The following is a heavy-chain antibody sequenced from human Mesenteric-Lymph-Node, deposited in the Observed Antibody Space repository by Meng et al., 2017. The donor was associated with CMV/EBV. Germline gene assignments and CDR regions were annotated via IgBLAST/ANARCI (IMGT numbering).Heavy chain of an antibody. V-gene: IGHV3-21*01. CDR3: ARGRTAFDP. J-gene: IGHJ5*02. Sequence: GGSLRLSCAASEFTFSYYSMNWVRQAPGKGLEWVSSISSSSSHIYYADSVKGRFTISRDNAKNSMYLQMNSLRAEDTAVYYCARGRTAFDPWGQGTLVTVSS. CDR1: EFTFSYYS. CDR2: ISSSSSHI. D-gene: IGHD1-14*01.